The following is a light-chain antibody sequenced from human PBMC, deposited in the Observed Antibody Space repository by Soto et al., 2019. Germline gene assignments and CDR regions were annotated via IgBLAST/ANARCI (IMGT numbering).Light chain of an antibody. J-gene: IGKJ4*01. V-gene: IGKV1-5*03. Sequence: DVQMAQSPSTLSASVGDTVTITCRASQNIRSWLAWYQQKPGKAPRLLIYKASTLQSGVPSRFSGRGSGTEFALTINSLQPDDSATYYGQQYDNYSTFGGGTKVEIK. CDR2: KAS. CDR1: QNIRSW. CDR3: QQYDNYST.